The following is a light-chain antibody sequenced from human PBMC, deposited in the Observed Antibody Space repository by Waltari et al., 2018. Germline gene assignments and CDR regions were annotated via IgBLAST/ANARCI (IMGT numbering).Light chain of an antibody. CDR3: AAWDDSLSGPGV. V-gene: IGLV1-47*01. CDR1: SSNIGSDF. CDR2: RNN. J-gene: IGLJ3*02. Sequence: QSVLTQPPSASGTPGQRVTTSCSGSSSNIGSDFLYWYQQPPGTAPKLLVYRNNQRPSGVPDRFSGSKSGTSASLAISGLRSEDEADYYCAAWDDSLSGPGVFGGGTKLTVL.